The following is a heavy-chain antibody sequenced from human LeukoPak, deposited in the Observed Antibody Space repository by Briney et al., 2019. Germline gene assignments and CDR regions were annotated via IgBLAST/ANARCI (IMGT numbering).Heavy chain of an antibody. V-gene: IGHV4-4*02. Sequence: SETLSLTCAVSGGSISSSNWWSWVRQPPGKGLEWIGEIYHSGSTNYNPSLKSRVTISVDKSKNQFSLKLSSVTAADTAVYYCARGPQSYGWPYRADAFDIWGQGTMVTVSS. CDR3: ARGPQSYGWPYRADAFDI. CDR2: IYHSGST. CDR1: GGSISSSNW. D-gene: IGHD6-19*01. J-gene: IGHJ3*02.